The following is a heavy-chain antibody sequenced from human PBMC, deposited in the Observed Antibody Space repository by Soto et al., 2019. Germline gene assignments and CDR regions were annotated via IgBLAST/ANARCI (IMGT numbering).Heavy chain of an antibody. V-gene: IGHV4-39*01. CDR3: ARGVPDRSYYYYYMDV. J-gene: IGHJ6*03. CDR2: IYYSGST. CDR1: GGSFSSSYSY. Sequence: PSETLSLTCTVTGGSFSSSYSYWCWIRQPPGKGLEWIGSIYYSGSTYYNPSLKSRVTISVDTSKNQFSLKLSSVTAADTAVYYCARGVPDRSYYYYYMDVWGKGTTVTVSS.